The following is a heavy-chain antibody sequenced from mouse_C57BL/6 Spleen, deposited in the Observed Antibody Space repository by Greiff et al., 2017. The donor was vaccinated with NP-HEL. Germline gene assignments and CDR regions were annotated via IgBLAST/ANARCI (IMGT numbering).Heavy chain of an antibody. CDR3: ARGPPPGYFDY. CDR2: ISYSGST. Sequence: EVKLMESGPGMVKPSQSLSLTCTVTGYSITSGYDWHWIRHFPGNKLEWMGYISYSGSTNYNPPLKSRISITHDTSKNHFFLKMNSVTTEDTATYYCARGPPPGYFDYWGQGTTLTVSS. J-gene: IGHJ2*01. D-gene: IGHD4-1*01. CDR1: GYSITSGYD. V-gene: IGHV3-1*01.